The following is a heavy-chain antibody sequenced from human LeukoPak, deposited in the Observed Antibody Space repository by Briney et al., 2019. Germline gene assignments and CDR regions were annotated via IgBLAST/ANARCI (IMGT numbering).Heavy chain of an antibody. J-gene: IGHJ3*02. Sequence: SETLSLTCTVSGYSISSGNYYWSWIRQPAGKGLEWIGRIYTSGTTNNNPSLKSRVTISVDTSNNQFSLTLSSVTAADTAVYYCAREGRTHDRIRGPPDAFDIWGQGTMVTVSS. CDR1: GYSISSGNYY. V-gene: IGHV4-61*02. CDR3: AREGRTHDRIRGPPDAFDI. CDR2: IYTSGTT. D-gene: IGHD3-22*01.